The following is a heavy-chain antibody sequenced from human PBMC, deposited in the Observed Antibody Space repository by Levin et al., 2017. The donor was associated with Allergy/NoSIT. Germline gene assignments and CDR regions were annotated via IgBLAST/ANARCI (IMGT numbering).Heavy chain of an antibody. J-gene: IGHJ4*02. Sequence: PGGSLRLSCAASGFSFSAYTMNCVRQAPGKGLECLSYISVDSSAIDYADSVKGRFTISRDNAKKLLYLQMNSLRDEDAAVYYCARNYNYAFDYWGQGILVTVSS. CDR2: ISVDSSAI. CDR3: ARNYNYAFDY. CDR1: GFSFSAYT. D-gene: IGHD5-18*01. V-gene: IGHV3-48*02.